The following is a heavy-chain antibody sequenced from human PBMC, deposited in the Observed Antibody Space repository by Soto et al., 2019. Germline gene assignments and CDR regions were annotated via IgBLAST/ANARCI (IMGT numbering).Heavy chain of an antibody. J-gene: IGHJ3*02. CDR3: ARAAFRCSGGSCYYDAFDI. Sequence: GGSLRLSCAASGFTFSSYAMHWVRQAPGKGLEWVAVISYDGSNKYYADSVKGRFTISRDNSKNTLYLQMNSLRAEDTAVYYCARAAFRCSGGSCYYDAFDIWGQGTMVTVSS. CDR1: GFTFSSYA. V-gene: IGHV3-30-3*01. CDR2: ISYDGSNK. D-gene: IGHD2-15*01.